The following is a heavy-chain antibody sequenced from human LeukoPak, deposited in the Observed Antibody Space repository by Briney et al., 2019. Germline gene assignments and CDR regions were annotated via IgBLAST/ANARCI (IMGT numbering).Heavy chain of an antibody. V-gene: IGHV1-2*02. CDR2: MNPNSGAT. CDR3: ARVYGSGCYALHY. CDR1: GYTFTDYY. Sequence: ASVKVSCKASGYTFTDYYIHWVRQAPGQGLEWMGWMNPNSGATDYAQKFQGRVTMTRDTSINTAYMELSRLRSDDTALYYCARVYGSGCYALHYWGQGTLVTVSS. J-gene: IGHJ4*02. D-gene: IGHD3-10*01.